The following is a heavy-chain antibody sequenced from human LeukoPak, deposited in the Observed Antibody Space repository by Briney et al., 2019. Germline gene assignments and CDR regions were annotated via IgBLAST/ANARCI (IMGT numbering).Heavy chain of an antibody. CDR1: GFTFSSYW. CDR2: ISTSSSDI. J-gene: IGHJ4*02. CDR3: ARDSNYNFWSGLGYYFDY. V-gene: IGHV3-21*06. D-gene: IGHD3-3*01. Sequence: GGSLRLSCAASGFTFSSYWMNWVRQAPGKGLEWVSSISTSSSDIYYADSVKGRFTISRDNAKDSLYLQMNSLRAEDTAVYYCARDSNYNFWSGLGYYFDYWGQGTLVTVSS.